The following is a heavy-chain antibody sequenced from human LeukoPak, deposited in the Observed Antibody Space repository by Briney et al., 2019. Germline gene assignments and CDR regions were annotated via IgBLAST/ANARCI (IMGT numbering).Heavy chain of an antibody. J-gene: IGHJ4*02. Sequence: SVKVSCKASGGTFSSYAISWVRQAPGQGHEWMGRIIPIFGTANYAQKFQGRVTITTDESTSTAYMELSSLRSEDTAVYYCASDYYDYVWGSYPSQSYWGQGTLVTVSS. D-gene: IGHD3-16*02. CDR3: ASDYYDYVWGSYPSQSY. CDR1: GGTFSSYA. CDR2: IIPIFGTA. V-gene: IGHV1-69*05.